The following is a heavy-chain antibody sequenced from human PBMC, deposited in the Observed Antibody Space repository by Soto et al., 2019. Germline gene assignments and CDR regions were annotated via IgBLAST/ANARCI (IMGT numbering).Heavy chain of an antibody. CDR1: GFTFSSYA. J-gene: IGHJ4*02. CDR3: AKRSYDYIWGSLHFDY. CDR2: ISGSGGST. D-gene: IGHD3-16*01. V-gene: IGHV3-23*01. Sequence: PGGSLRLSCAASGFTFSSYAMSWVRQAPGKGLEWVSAISGSGGSTYYADSVKGRFTISRDNSKNTLYLQMNSLRAEDTAVYYCAKRSYDYIWGSLHFDYWGQGTLVTVSS.